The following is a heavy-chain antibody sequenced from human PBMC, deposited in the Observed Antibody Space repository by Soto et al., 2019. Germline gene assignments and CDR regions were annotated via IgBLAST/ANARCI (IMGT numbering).Heavy chain of an antibody. Sequence: EVQLVESGGGLVQPGGSLRLSCAASGFSISNYWMTWVRQAPGKGLEWVANIKEDGDEEYYVDSEKGRLTISRDNAKNSLDLQTSSLKAEDTAVYYGERDLTPEILPCYYDENETWGQGTLVTVSS. J-gene: IGHJ3*01. D-gene: IGHD1-26*01. V-gene: IGHV3-7*01. CDR3: ERDLTPEILPCYYDENET. CDR1: GFSISNYW. CDR2: IKEDGDEE.